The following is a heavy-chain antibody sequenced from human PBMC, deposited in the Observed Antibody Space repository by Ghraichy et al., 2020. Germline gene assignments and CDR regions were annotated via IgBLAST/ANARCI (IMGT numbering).Heavy chain of an antibody. J-gene: IGHJ6*02. CDR1: GFTFSSYD. Sequence: GGSLRLSCAASGFTFSSYDMHWVRQATGKGLEWVSAIGTAGDTYYPGSVKGRFTISRENAKNSLYLQMNSLRAGDTAVYYCARADRPYCGGDCSPSGMDVWGQGTTVTVSS. CDR3: ARADRPYCGGDCSPSGMDV. D-gene: IGHD2-21*02. CDR2: IGTAGDT. V-gene: IGHV3-13*01.